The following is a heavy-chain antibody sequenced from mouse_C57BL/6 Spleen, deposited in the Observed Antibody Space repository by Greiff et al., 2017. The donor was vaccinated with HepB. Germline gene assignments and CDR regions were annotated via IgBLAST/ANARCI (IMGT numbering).Heavy chain of an antibody. Sequence: QVQLQQPGAELVKPGASVKLSCKASGYTFTSYWMQWVKQRPGQGLEWIGEIDPSDSYTNYNQKFKGKATLTVDTSSSTAYMQLSSLTSEDSAVYYCARKTGGQREWFAYWGQGTLVTVSA. D-gene: IGHD3-3*01. J-gene: IGHJ3*01. V-gene: IGHV1-50*01. CDR1: GYTFTSYW. CDR3: ARKTGGQREWFAY. CDR2: IDPSDSYT.